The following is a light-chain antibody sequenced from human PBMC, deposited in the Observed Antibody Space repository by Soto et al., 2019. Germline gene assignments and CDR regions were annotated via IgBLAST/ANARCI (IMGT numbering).Light chain of an antibody. J-gene: IGLJ3*02. CDR3: VLYMGSGIWV. V-gene: IGLV8-61*01. CDR2: STN. CDR1: SGSVSTNYY. Sequence: QTVVTQEPSFSVSPGGTVTLTCGLSSGSVSTNYYPSWYQQTPGQAPRTLIYSTNTRSSGVPDRFSGSILGNKAPLTITGAQADDESDYYCVLYMGSGIWVFGGGTKLTVL.